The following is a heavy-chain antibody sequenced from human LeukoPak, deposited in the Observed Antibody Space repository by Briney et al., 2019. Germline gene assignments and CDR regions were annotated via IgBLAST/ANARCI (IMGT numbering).Heavy chain of an antibody. CDR3: ARESGYAVGDY. CDR2: ISGSGGST. CDR1: GFTFSSYA. V-gene: IGHV3-23*01. Sequence: GGSLRLSCAASGFTFSSYAMSWVRQAPGKGLEWVSAISGSGGSTYYADSVKGRFTVSRDNSKNTLYLQMNSLRAEDTAMYYCARESGYAVGDYWGQGTLVTVSS. J-gene: IGHJ4*02. D-gene: IGHD5-12*01.